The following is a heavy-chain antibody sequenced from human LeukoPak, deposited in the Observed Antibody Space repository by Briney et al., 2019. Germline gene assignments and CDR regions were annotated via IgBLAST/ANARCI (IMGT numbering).Heavy chain of an antibody. CDR2: INPNSGAT. D-gene: IGHD1-26*01. V-gene: IGHV1-2*02. CDR1: GYTFADHF. Sequence: EASVTVSCKASGYTFADHFIHWVRQAPGQGLEWMGWINPNSGATNYAQNFQGRVTMTSDTSITTAYMELTSLTFNDTAVYYCAREGWEPSFDQWGQGTLVTVSS. J-gene: IGHJ4*02. CDR3: AREGWEPSFDQ.